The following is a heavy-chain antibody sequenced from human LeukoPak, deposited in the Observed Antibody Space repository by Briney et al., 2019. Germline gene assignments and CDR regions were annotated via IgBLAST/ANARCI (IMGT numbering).Heavy chain of an antibody. Sequence: GGSLRLSCAASGFTFSSYGMTWVRQAPGKGLERVANIKKDGSEKYYVDSVKGRFTISRDNAKNSLYLQMNSLRAEDTAVYYCARLRREYYFDYWGQGTLVTVSS. CDR3: ARLRREYYFDY. CDR1: GFTFSSYG. CDR2: IKKDGSEK. V-gene: IGHV3-7*01. J-gene: IGHJ4*02.